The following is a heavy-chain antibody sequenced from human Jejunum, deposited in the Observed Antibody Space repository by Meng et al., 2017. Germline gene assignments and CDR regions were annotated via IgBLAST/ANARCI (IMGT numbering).Heavy chain of an antibody. V-gene: IGHV4-34*01. Sequence: QVQVQQWGAGLLKPSETLSLTCAFQGGSFINYDWGWVRQPPGKGLEWLGQIHHSGSINDNPSLKGRVTMSVDTSRSQISLKLNSVTAADTAVYYCRLAYCVSDCGDYWGQGTLVTVSS. J-gene: IGHJ4*02. CDR3: RLAYCVSDCGDY. CDR2: IHHSGSI. CDR1: GGSFINYD. D-gene: IGHD2-21*02.